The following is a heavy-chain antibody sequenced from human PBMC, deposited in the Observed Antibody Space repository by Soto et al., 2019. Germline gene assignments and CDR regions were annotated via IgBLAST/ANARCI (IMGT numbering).Heavy chain of an antibody. CDR2: IYPGDSDT. CDR1: GYSFTSYW. J-gene: IGHJ6*02. D-gene: IGHD4-17*01. CDR3: ASSRMGGDADYYGMDV. Sequence: GESLKISCKGSGYSFTSYWIGWVRQMPGKGLEWMGIIYPGDSDTRYSPSFQGQVTISADKSISTAYLQWSSLKASDTTMYYCASSRMGGDADYYGMDVWGQGTTVTVSS. V-gene: IGHV5-51*01.